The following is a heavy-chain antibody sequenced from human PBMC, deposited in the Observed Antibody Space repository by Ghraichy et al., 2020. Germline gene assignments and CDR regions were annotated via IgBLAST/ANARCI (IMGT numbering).Heavy chain of an antibody. CDR1: GFTFSSYS. Sequence: GGSLRLSCAASGFTFSSYSMNWVRQAPGKWLEWVSSISSSSSTIYYADSVKGRFTISRDNAKNSLYLQMNSLRDEDTAVYYCARDYNDYYGSGGSLLFDYWGQGTLVTVSS. CDR3: ARDYNDYYGSGGSLLFDY. D-gene: IGHD3-10*01. J-gene: IGHJ4*02. V-gene: IGHV3-48*02. CDR2: ISSSSSTI.